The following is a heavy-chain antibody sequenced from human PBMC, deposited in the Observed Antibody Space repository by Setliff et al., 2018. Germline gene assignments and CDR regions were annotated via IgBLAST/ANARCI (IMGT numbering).Heavy chain of an antibody. D-gene: IGHD3-22*01. CDR1: GFTFSSYA. CDR3: TTDSMFYFDSSGYHVLDY. V-gene: IGHV3-15*04. J-gene: IGHJ4*02. Sequence: PGGSLRLSCAASGFTFSSYAMHWVRQAPGKGLEWVAVISYDGSKTDGGTIDYAAPVKGRLTISRDDSKNTLYLQVNSLRSEDTAVYYCTTDSMFYFDSSGYHVLDYWGQGTLVTVSS. CDR2: ISYDGSKTDGGTI.